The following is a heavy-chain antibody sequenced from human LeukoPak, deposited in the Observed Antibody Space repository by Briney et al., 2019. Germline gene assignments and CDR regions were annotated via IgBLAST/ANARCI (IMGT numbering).Heavy chain of an antibody. V-gene: IGHV3-23*01. D-gene: IGHD3-16*01. J-gene: IGHJ6*03. CDR2: IPDSGYST. CDR1: GFTFSSYA. CDR3: AKLGGHPLHNYYVGV. Sequence: QPGGSLRLSCAASGFTFSSYAMSWVRQAPGKGLEWVSGIPDSGYSTYYANSVKGRFTISRDNSNNTLYLQMNSLRAEDTAVYYCAKLGGHPLHNYYVGVWGKGTTVAVSS.